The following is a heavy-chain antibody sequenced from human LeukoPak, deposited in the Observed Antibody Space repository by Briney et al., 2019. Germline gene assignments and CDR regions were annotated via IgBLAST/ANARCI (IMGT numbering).Heavy chain of an antibody. CDR1: DGSFSGYY. V-gene: IGHV4-34*01. CDR2: INHSGST. Sequence: SETLSLTCAVYDGSFSGYYWSWIRQPPGKGLEWIGEINHSGSTNYNPSLKSRVTISVDTSKNQFSLKLSSVTAADTAVYYCARRRRGGSYFRNRYYYYYYMDVWGKGTTVTVSS. J-gene: IGHJ6*03. CDR3: ARRRRGGSYFRNRYYYYYYMDV. D-gene: IGHD1-26*01.